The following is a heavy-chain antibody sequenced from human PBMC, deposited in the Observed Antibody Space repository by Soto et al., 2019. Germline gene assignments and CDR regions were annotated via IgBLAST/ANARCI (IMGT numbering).Heavy chain of an antibody. CDR1: GLAVSGKKY. Sequence: GGSLRLSCAASGLAVSGKKYVAWVRQAPGKGPEWVSALYDVDGSFYSDSVKGRFTTSSDSSKTTVYLQMNDLRPADTAVYYCATWHEREHAYDVWGQGATVTVSS. CDR3: ATWHEREHAYDV. D-gene: IGHD1-1*01. CDR2: LYDVDGS. J-gene: IGHJ3*01. V-gene: IGHV3-53*01.